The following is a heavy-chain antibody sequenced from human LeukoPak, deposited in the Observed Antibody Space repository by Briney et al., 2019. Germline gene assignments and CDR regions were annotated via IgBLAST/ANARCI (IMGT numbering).Heavy chain of an antibody. CDR3: ARRASWYYFDY. CDR2: IYHSGGT. D-gene: IGHD1-1*01. V-gene: IGHV4-4*02. J-gene: IGHJ4*02. Sequence: SGTLSLTCVVSGDSNSSSKWWSWVRQPPGKGLEWIGEIYHSGGTNYNPSLKSRVTILVDKSKNQFSLNLSSVTVADTAVYYCARRASWYYFDYWGQGTLVTVSS. CDR1: GDSNSSSKW.